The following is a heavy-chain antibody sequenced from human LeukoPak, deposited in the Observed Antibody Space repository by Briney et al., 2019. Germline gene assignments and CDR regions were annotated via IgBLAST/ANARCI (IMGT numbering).Heavy chain of an antibody. Sequence: GGSLRLSCAASGFTFSSYGMHWVRQAPGKGLEWVAFIRYDGSNKYYADSVKGRFNISRDNSKNTLYLQVNSLRAEDTAVYYCTKRQGFDPWGQGTLVTVSS. CDR3: TKRQGFDP. CDR2: IRYDGSNK. D-gene: IGHD6-25*01. J-gene: IGHJ5*02. V-gene: IGHV3-30*02. CDR1: GFTFSSYG.